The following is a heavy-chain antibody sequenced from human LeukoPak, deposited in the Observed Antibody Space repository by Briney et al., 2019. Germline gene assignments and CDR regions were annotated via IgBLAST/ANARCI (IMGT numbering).Heavy chain of an antibody. CDR3: ARGSWNDHHFDY. D-gene: IGHD1-1*01. V-gene: IGHV1-8*01. J-gene: IGHJ4*02. Sequence: ASVKVSCKASGYTFTSYDINWVRQATGQGLEWMGWMNPNSGNTGYAQKFQGRVTMTRNTSISTAYMGLSSLRSEDTAVYYCARGSWNDHHFDYWGQGTLVTVSS. CDR2: MNPNSGNT. CDR1: GYTFTSYD.